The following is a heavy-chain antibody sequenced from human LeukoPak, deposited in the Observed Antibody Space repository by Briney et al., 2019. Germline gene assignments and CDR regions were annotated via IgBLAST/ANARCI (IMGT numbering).Heavy chain of an antibody. V-gene: IGHV3-21*01. D-gene: IGHD3-3*01. CDR3: ARGSEWSSGVSDY. Sequence: GGSLRLSCAASGFTFDDYTMHWVRQAPGKGLEWVSSISCSSTNIYYADSVKGRFTISRDNAKNSLYLQMNSLRAEDTAVYYCARGSEWSSGVSDYWGQGTLVTVSS. CDR1: GFTFDDYT. J-gene: IGHJ4*02. CDR2: ISCSSTNI.